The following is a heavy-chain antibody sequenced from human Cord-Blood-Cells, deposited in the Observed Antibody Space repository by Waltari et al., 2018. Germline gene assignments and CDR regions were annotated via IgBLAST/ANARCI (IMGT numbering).Heavy chain of an antibody. D-gene: IGHD2-2*01. V-gene: IGHV4-38-2*02. Sequence: QVQLQESGPGLVKPSDTLSLNCTVSGYSISSGSYSGWLRQPPGKGLEWIGSIYHSGSTYYNPSLKSRVTISVDTSKNQFSLKLSSVTAADTAVYYCAREAGSSPKMGWFDPWGQGTLVTVSS. CDR1: GYSISSGSY. CDR3: AREAGSSPKMGWFDP. J-gene: IGHJ5*02. CDR2: IYHSGST.